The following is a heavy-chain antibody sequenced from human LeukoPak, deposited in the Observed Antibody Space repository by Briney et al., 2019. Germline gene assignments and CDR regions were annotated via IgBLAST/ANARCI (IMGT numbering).Heavy chain of an antibody. CDR3: AKRWPGGGDSSGRDAFDI. CDR2: LYDGGGT. J-gene: IGHJ3*02. V-gene: IGHV4-59*01. Sequence: PSETLSVTRTVPVGSISSAFWCWVRPPLGKGLGWSGYLYDGGGTDYNPSLKSRVTIPVQTTKKQLSLMLSSVTAAHTAVYYCAKRWPGGGDSSGRDAFDIWGQGKMVTVSS. D-gene: IGHD3-22*01. CDR1: VGSISSAF.